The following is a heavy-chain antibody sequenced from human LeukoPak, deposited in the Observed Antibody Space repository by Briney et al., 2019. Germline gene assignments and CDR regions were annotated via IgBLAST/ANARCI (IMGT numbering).Heavy chain of an antibody. J-gene: IGHJ4*02. CDR3: AKDAGLAVAGTASSSFDY. CDR2: ISWNSGSI. CDR1: GFTFDDYV. Sequence: TGGSPRLSCAASGFTFDDYVMHWVRQAPGKGLEWVSGISWNSGSIDYADSVKGRFTISRDNAKNSLYLQMNSLRTEDTALYYCAKDAGLAVAGTASSSFDYWGQGTLVTVSS. D-gene: IGHD6-19*01. V-gene: IGHV3-9*01.